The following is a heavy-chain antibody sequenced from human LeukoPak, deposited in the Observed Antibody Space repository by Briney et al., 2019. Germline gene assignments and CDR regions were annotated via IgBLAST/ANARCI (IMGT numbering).Heavy chain of an antibody. V-gene: IGHV3-49*03. CDR3: TSGYDSPYYYYGMDV. Sequence: GGSLRLSCTASGFTFGDYAMSWFRQAPGKGLEWGGFIRSKAYGGTTEYAASVKGRFTISRDDSKSIAYLQMNSLKTEDTAVYYCTSGYDSPYYYYGMDVWGQGTTVTVSS. CDR2: IRSKAYGGTT. J-gene: IGHJ6*02. D-gene: IGHD5-12*01. CDR1: GFTFGDYA.